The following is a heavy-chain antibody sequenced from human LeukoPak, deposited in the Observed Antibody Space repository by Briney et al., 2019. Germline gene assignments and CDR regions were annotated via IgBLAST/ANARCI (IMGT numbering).Heavy chain of an antibody. V-gene: IGHV3-48*03. D-gene: IGHD4-17*01. Sequence: PGGSLRLSCAASGFAFSSYEMNWVSQAPGKGLEWVSYISTSVSTIYYGDSVKGRFTISRDDAKNSLFLQMNILRAEDTAVYYCARGSDYGVGAFDIWGQGTMVTVSS. CDR2: ISTSVSTI. CDR3: ARGSDYGVGAFDI. J-gene: IGHJ3*02. CDR1: GFAFSSYE.